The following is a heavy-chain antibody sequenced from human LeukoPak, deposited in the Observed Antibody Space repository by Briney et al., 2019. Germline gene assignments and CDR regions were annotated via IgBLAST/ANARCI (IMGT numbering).Heavy chain of an antibody. V-gene: IGHV4-59*01. CDR3: ARSSRYDIWTGYPY. Sequence: SETLSLTCTVSGGSISTYYWSWIRQPPGKGLEWIGYIYYSGSTNYNPSLKSRVTISVDTSKNQFSLKLSSVTAADTAVYYCARSSRYDIWTGYPYWGQGTLVTVSP. CDR2: IYYSGST. D-gene: IGHD3-9*01. CDR1: GGSISTYY. J-gene: IGHJ4*02.